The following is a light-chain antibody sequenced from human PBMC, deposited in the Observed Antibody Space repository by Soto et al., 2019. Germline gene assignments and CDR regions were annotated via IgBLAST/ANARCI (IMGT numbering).Light chain of an antibody. Sequence: ETALTQSPATLSLSPGERATLSCRASQSVDNFLAWYQHKPGQAPRLLIYGASNRATGIPDRFSGSGSGTDFTLTISRREPEDFAVYYCQQYGSSPRTFGQGTKVDVK. J-gene: IGKJ1*01. V-gene: IGKV3-20*01. CDR1: QSVDNF. CDR3: QQYGSSPRT. CDR2: GAS.